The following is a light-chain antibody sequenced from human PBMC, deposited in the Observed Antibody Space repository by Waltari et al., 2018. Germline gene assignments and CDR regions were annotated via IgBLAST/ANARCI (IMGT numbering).Light chain of an antibody. V-gene: IGKV1-39*01. Sequence: TCRASQSISSYLNLYQHKPWKTPKLLIYAASSLQSGGPSSFSGSGSGTDFTRTISSLQPEDFATYYCQQSYSTLRTFGPGTKVDIK. CDR3: QQSYSTLRT. J-gene: IGKJ3*01. CDR1: QSISSY. CDR2: AAS.